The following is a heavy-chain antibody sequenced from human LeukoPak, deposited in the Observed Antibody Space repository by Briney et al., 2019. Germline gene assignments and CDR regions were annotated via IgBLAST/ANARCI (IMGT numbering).Heavy chain of an antibody. CDR3: AKDPWGYYYDSSGYKPTPY. CDR1: GFTFSSFA. V-gene: IGHV3-23*01. J-gene: IGHJ4*02. CDR2: IIGSGGGT. Sequence: PGGSLRLSCAASGFTFSSFAMSWVRQAPGKGLEWVSGIIGSGGGTLYADSVRGRFTISRDNSKNTLYLQMNSLRAEDTAVYYCAKDPWGYYYDSSGYKPTPYWGQGTLVTVSS. D-gene: IGHD3-22*01.